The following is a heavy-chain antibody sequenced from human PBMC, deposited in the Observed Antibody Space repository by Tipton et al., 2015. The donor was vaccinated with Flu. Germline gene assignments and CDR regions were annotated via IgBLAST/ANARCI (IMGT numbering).Heavy chain of an antibody. CDR2: IYYSGST. V-gene: IGHV4-59*01. CDR1: GGSISSYY. CDR3: ARVDSSGYYPGH. J-gene: IGHJ4*02. Sequence: LSCTVSGGSISSYYWSWIRQPPGKGLEWIGYIYYSGSTNYNPSLKSRVTISVDTSKNQFSLKLSSVTAADTAVYYCARVDSSGYYPGHWGQGTLVTVSS. D-gene: IGHD3-22*01.